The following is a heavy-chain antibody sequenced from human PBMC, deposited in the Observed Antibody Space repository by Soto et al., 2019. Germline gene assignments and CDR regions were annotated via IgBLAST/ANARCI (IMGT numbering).Heavy chain of an antibody. CDR2: IIPIFGTA. V-gene: IGHV1-69*12. D-gene: IGHD1-26*01. CDR3: ARVAVGATSWFDP. J-gene: IGHJ5*02. CDR1: GGTFSSYA. Sequence: VQLRQSGAEVKKAGSSVKVSCKASGGTFSSYAISWVRQAPGQGLEWMGGIIPIFGTANYAQKFQGRVTITADESTSTGYMELSSLRSEDTAVYYCARVAVGATSWFDPWGQGTLVTVSS.